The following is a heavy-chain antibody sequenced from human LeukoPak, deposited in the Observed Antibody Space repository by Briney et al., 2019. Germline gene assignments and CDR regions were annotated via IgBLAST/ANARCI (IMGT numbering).Heavy chain of an antibody. Sequence: SETLSLTCAVYGGSFSGYYWSWIRQPPGKGLEWIGEINHSGSTNYNPSLKRRVTISVDTSKNQFSLKLSSVTAADTAVYYCARGRGYSYGYRGDYYGMDVWGQGTTVTVSS. V-gene: IGHV4-34*01. D-gene: IGHD5-18*01. J-gene: IGHJ6*02. CDR1: GGSFSGYY. CDR3: ARGRGYSYGYRGDYYGMDV. CDR2: INHSGST.